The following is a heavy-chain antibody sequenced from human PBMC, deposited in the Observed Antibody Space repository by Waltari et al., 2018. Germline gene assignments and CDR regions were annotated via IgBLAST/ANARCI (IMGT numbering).Heavy chain of an antibody. V-gene: IGHV3-33*01. CDR1: TFSSYG. D-gene: IGHD6-13*01. CDR2: IWYDGSNK. CDR3: ARLGSKQQLVLDY. J-gene: IGHJ4*02. Sequence: TFSSYGMHWVRQAPGKGLEWVVVIWYDGSNKYYADSVKGRFTISRDNSKNTLYLQMNSLRAEDTAVYYCARLGSKQQLVLDYWGQGTLVTVSS.